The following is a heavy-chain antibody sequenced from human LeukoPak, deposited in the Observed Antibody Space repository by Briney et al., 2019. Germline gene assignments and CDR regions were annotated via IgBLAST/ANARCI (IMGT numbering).Heavy chain of an antibody. CDR3: AKEHDYGDYGDY. J-gene: IGHJ4*02. D-gene: IGHD4-17*01. Sequence: PGGSLRLSCATSGFSFSSFWMSWVRQAPGKGLEWVSAISGSGGSTYYADSVKGRFTISRDNSKNTLYLQMNSLRAEDTAVYYCAKEHDYGDYGDYWGQGTLVTVSS. CDR2: ISGSGGST. V-gene: IGHV3-23*01. CDR1: GFSFSSFW.